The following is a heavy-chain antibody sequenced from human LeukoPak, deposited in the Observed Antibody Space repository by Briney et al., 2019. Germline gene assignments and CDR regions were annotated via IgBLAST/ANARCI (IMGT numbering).Heavy chain of an antibody. D-gene: IGHD3-22*01. J-gene: IGHJ4*02. CDR2: IKRDGSEK. CDR3: ATLPVLSYYDSSGYPFDY. Sequence: GGSLRLSCAASGFTFSSYWMSWVRQAPGKGLEWVANIKRDGSEKYYVDSVKGRFTISRDNAKNSLYLQMNSLRAEDTAVYYCATLPVLSYYDSSGYPFDYWGQGTLVTVSS. CDR1: GFTFSSYW. V-gene: IGHV3-7*01.